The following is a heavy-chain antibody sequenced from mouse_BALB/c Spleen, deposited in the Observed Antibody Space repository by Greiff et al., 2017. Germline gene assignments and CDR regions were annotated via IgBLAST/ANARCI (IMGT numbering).Heavy chain of an antibody. V-gene: IGHV5-17*02. CDR2: ISSGSSTI. CDR3: AKREGNFYAMGC. J-gene: IGHJ4*01. D-gene: IGHD2-1*01. Sequence: EVHLVESGGGLVQPGGSRKLSCAASGFTFRSFGMHWVRQAPEKGLEWVAYISSGSSTIYYADTVKGRFTISRDNPKNTLFLQMTSLRSGDTAMDCCAKREGNFYAMGCWGEGTSVTVAS. CDR1: GFTFRSFG.